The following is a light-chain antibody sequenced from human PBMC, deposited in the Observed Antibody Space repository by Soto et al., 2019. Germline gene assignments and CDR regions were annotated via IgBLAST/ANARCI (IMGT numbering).Light chain of an antibody. CDR1: QSASRN. CDR3: QPDNKGRYT. J-gene: IGKJ2*01. V-gene: IGKV3-15*01. Sequence: EVVMTQSPATPSVSPGERVTLSCTASQSASRNLAWYQPKPCQAASPLTYGASPRAAGIPARVSGSGSGAEVTSTISGRQSEDFAVHYCQPDNKGRYTCGQETNLEIQ. CDR2: GAS.